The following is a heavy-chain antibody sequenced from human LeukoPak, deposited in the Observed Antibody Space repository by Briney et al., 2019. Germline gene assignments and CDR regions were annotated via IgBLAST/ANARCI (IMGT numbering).Heavy chain of an antibody. V-gene: IGHV4-31*03. J-gene: IGHJ5*02. CDR1: GGSISSGGYY. CDR3: ARGGPRLTGTRSWFDP. CDR2: IYYSGST. Sequence: SQTLSLTCTVSGGSISSGGYYWSWIRQHPGKGLEWIGYIYYSGSTYYNPSLKSRVTISVDTSKNQFSLKLSSVTAADTAVYYCARGGPRLTGTRSWFDPWGQGTLVTVSS. D-gene: IGHD1-7*01.